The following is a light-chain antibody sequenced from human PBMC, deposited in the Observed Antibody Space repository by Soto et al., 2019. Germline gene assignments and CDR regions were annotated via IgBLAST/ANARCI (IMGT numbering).Light chain of an antibody. Sequence: DIQMTQSPSSLSASVGDRVSITCRASQSIRSHLNWYQQKAGKAPKVLIYAASTLQSGVPSRFSGSGFGTDFTLTISSLQAEDFATYYCQQYNSYSLTFGGGTKVDIK. CDR2: AAS. V-gene: IGKV1-39*01. CDR1: QSIRSH. J-gene: IGKJ4*01. CDR3: QQYNSYSLT.